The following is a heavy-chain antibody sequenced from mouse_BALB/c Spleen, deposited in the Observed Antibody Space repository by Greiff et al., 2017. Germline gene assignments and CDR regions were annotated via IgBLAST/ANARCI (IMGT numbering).Heavy chain of an antibody. Sequence: QVQLQQSGAELVRPGSSVKISCKASGYAFSSYWMNWVKQRPGQGLEWIGQIYPGDGDTNYNGKFKGKATLTADKSSSTAYMQLSSLTSEDSAVYFCARRGTGFYAMDYWGQGTSVTVSS. J-gene: IGHJ4*01. V-gene: IGHV1-80*01. CDR1: GYAFSSYW. CDR3: ARRGTGFYAMDY. CDR2: IYPGDGDT. D-gene: IGHD2-14*01.